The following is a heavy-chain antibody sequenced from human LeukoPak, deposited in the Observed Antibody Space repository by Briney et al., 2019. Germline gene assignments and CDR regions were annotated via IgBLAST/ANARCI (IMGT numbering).Heavy chain of an antibody. CDR3: ARDSYYGSSERGDY. D-gene: IGHD3-10*01. V-gene: IGHV3-7*01. J-gene: IGHJ4*02. Sequence: PGGSLRLSCAAPGFTFSSYWMSWVRQAPGKGLEGVANIKQDGSEKYYVDSVKGRFTISRDNAKNSLYLQMNSLRAEDTAVYYCARDSYYGSSERGDYWGQGTLVTVSS. CDR1: GFTFSSYW. CDR2: IKQDGSEK.